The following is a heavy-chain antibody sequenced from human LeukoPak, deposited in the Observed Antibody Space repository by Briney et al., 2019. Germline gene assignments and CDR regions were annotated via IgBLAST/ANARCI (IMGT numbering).Heavy chain of an antibody. CDR2: ISAYNGNT. CDR1: GYTFTSYG. CDR3: ARDPRYSGSYLPFDY. J-gene: IGHJ4*02. D-gene: IGHD1-26*01. Sequence: ASVKVSCKASGYTFTSYGISWVRQAPGQGLEWMGWISAYNGNTNYAQKLQGRVTMTTDTSTSTAYMELRSLRSDDTAVYYCARDPRYSGSYLPFDYWGQGTLVTVSS. V-gene: IGHV1-18*01.